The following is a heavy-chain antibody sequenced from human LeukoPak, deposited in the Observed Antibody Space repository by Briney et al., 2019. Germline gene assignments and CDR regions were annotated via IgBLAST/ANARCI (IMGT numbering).Heavy chain of an antibody. Sequence: ASVKVSCKASGYTFTSYGISWVRQAPGQGLEWMGWISAYNGNTNYAQKLQGRVTMTTDTSTSTAYMELRSLRPDDTAVYYCAREGEYYDILTGYYKGNWFDPWGQGTLVTVSS. CDR1: GYTFTSYG. J-gene: IGHJ5*02. V-gene: IGHV1-18*01. D-gene: IGHD3-9*01. CDR2: ISAYNGNT. CDR3: AREGEYYDILTGYYKGNWFDP.